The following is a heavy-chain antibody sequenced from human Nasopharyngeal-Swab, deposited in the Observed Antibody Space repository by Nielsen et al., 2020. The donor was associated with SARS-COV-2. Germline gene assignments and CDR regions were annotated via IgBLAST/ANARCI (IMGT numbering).Heavy chain of an antibody. J-gene: IGHJ6*02. D-gene: IGHD1-1*01. Sequence: WIRQPPGKGLEWVSVIYSGGSTYHADSVKGRFTISRDNSKNTLYLQMNSLRAEDTAVYYCTTGTTGNPTYYYYYGMDVWGQGTTVTVSS. V-gene: IGHV3-53*01. CDR2: IYSGGST. CDR3: TTGTTGNPTYYYYYGMDV.